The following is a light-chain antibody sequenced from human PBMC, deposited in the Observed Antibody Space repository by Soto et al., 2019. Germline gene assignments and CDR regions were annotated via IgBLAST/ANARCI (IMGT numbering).Light chain of an antibody. CDR1: RSNIGNNY. CDR2: DSN. J-gene: IGLJ1*01. CDR3: GAWDGSLELYL. Sequence: QSVLTQPLSLSAAPGQTVTISCSGSRSNIGNNYVSWYQQFPGAAPKLLIYDSNKRPSGIPERFSASKSGTSATLGITGLRTGDEADYYCGAWDGSLELYLFGTGTKLTVL. V-gene: IGLV1-51*01.